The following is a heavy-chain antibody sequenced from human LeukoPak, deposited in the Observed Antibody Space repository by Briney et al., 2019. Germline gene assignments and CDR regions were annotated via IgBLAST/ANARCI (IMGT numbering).Heavy chain of an antibody. V-gene: IGHV3-9*01. Sequence: PGRSLRLSFAASGFTFDDYAMHWVRQAPGKGLEWVSGISWNSGSIGHADSVKGRFTISRDNAKNTLYLQMHSLRVEDTAMYYCARGLRDRYGMDVWGQGTTVTVSS. CDR1: GFTFDDYA. CDR2: ISWNSGSI. CDR3: ARGLRDRYGMDV. J-gene: IGHJ6*02.